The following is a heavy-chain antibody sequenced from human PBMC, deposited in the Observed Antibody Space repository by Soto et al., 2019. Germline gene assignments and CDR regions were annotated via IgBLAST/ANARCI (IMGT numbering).Heavy chain of an antibody. V-gene: IGHV3-30-3*01. CDR1: GFTFSSYA. CDR3: VYDPRCCRGGSCYYYYYGMDV. J-gene: IGHJ6*02. D-gene: IGHD2-15*01. CDR2: ISYDGSNK. Sequence: PGGSLRLSCAASGFTFSSYAMHWVRQAPGKGLEWVAVISYDGSNKYYADSVKGRFTISRDNSKNTLYLQMNSLRAEDTAVYYCVYDPRCCRGGSCYYYYYGMDVWGQGTTVTVSS.